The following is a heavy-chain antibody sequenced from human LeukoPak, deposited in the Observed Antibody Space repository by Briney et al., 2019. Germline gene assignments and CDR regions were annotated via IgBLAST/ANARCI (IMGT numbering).Heavy chain of an antibody. CDR1: GFTFSSYA. CDR3: AKGFSSGSKDYYYCYMDV. CDR2: ISGSGGST. J-gene: IGHJ6*03. Sequence: GGSLRLSCAASGFTFSSYAMSWVRQAPGKGLEWVSAISGSGGSTYYADSVKGRFTISRDNSKNTLYLQMNSLRAEDTAVYYCAKGFSSGSKDYYYCYMDVWGKGTTVTVSS. D-gene: IGHD1-26*01. V-gene: IGHV3-23*01.